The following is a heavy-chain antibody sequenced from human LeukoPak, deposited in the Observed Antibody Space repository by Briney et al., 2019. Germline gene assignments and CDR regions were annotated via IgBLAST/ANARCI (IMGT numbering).Heavy chain of an antibody. CDR3: ARERPSGSYVDAFDI. D-gene: IGHD1-26*01. CDR1: GGSFSGYY. V-gene: IGHV4-34*01. CDR2: INHSGST. J-gene: IGHJ3*02. Sequence: SETLSLTCAVYGGSFSGYYWSWIRQPPGKGLEWIGEINHSGSTNYNPSLKSRVTISVDTSKNQFSLKLSSVTAADTAVYYCARERPSGSYVDAFDIRGQGTMVTVSS.